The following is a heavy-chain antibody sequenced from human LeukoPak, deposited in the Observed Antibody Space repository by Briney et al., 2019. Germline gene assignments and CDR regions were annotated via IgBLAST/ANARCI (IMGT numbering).Heavy chain of an antibody. Sequence: SETLSLTCAVYGGSFSGYYWSWIRQPPGKGLEWIGEINHSGSTNYNPSLKSRVTISVDTSKNQFSLKLSSVTAADTAVYYCARVPRTYYDFWSGSNWFDPWGQGTLVTVSS. CDR2: INHSGST. CDR1: GGSFSGYY. J-gene: IGHJ5*02. D-gene: IGHD3-3*01. V-gene: IGHV4-34*01. CDR3: ARVPRTYYDFWSGSNWFDP.